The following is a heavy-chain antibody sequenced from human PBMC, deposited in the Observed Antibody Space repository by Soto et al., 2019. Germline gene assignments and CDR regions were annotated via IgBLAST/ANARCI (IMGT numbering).Heavy chain of an antibody. CDR1: GYTFTSYD. V-gene: IGHV1-8*01. CDR2: MNPNSGNT. D-gene: IGHD2-15*01. Sequence: EASVKVSCKASGYTFTSYDINWVRQATGQGLEWMGWMNPNSGNTGYAQKFQGRVTMTRNTSISTAYMELSSLRSEDTAVYYCARTLGGSSPNQYYYYYYGMDVWGQGTTVTVSS. J-gene: IGHJ6*02. CDR3: ARTLGGSSPNQYYYYYYGMDV.